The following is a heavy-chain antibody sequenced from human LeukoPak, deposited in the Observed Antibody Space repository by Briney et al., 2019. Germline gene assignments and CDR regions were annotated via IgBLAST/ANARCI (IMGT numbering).Heavy chain of an antibody. CDR1: GFTFSTYT. D-gene: IGHD1-26*01. CDR3: ARDKRGADWFDP. CDR2: ISGSSTYI. Sequence: GGSLRLSCSASGFTFSTYTMNWVRRAPGKGLEWVSSISGSSTYIYYADSVKGRCTISRDNAKNSLYLQMNSLRAEDTAVYYCARDKRGADWFDPWGQGTLVTVSS. J-gene: IGHJ5*02. V-gene: IGHV3-21*01.